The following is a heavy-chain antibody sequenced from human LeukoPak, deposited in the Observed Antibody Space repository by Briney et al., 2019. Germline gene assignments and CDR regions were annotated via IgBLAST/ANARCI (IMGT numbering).Heavy chain of an antibody. Sequence: PGGSLRLSCAASGFTFSSYEMNWVRQAPGKGLEWVSVIRGSTGSTYYADSVKGRFTISRDDSKNTLYLQMNSLRAEDTAVYYCAKEREYSGYEPLPNDYWGQGTLVTVSS. CDR1: GFTFSSYE. CDR3: AKEREYSGYEPLPNDY. J-gene: IGHJ4*02. CDR2: IRGSTGST. D-gene: IGHD5-12*01. V-gene: IGHV3-23*01.